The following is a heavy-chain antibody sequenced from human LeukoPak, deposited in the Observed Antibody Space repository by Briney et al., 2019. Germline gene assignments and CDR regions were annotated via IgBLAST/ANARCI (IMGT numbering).Heavy chain of an antibody. V-gene: IGHV3-30*02. CDR1: GFTFSSYV. D-gene: IGHD3-9*01. Sequence: GGSLRLSCAASGFTFSSYVMHWVRQAPGKGLEWVAFIRYDGSNKYYADSVKGRFTISRDNSKNTLYLQMNSLRAEDTAVYYCATQTPLRYFDWLLSFDYWGQGTMVTVSS. CDR3: ATQTPLRYFDWLLSFDY. CDR2: IRYDGSNK. J-gene: IGHJ4*02.